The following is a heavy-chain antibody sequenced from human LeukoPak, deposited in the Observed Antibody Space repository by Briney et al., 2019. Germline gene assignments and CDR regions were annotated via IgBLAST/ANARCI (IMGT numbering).Heavy chain of an antibody. V-gene: IGHV4-34*01. J-gene: IGHJ4*02. CDR2: INHSGST. D-gene: IGHD3-10*01. CDR1: GGSFSGYY. CDR3: AGDRDGIFDY. Sequence: SETLSLTCAVYGGSFSGYYWSWIRQPPGKGLEWIGEINHSGSTNYNPSLKSRVTISIGMSKNQFSLKLSSGTAADTAMYYCAGDRDGIFDYWGQGTLVTVSS.